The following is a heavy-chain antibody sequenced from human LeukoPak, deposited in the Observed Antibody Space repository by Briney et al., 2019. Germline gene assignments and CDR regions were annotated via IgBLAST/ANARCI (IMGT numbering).Heavy chain of an antibody. CDR2: VSYDGSIE. V-gene: IGHV3-30-3*01. D-gene: IGHD1-26*01. CDR3: AKDLKWDLTDGFDY. Sequence: PGRSLRLSCAASGFTFSTYAMYWVRQAPGKGLEWVAIVSYDGSIEYYADSVKGRFTISRDNSKNTLYLQMNSLRAEDTAVYYCAKDLKWDLTDGFDYWGQGTLVTVSS. CDR1: GFTFSTYA. J-gene: IGHJ4*02.